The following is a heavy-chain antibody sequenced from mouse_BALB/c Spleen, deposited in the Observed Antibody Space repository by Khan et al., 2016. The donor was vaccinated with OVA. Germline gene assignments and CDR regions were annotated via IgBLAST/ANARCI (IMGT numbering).Heavy chain of an antibody. CDR2: IRDKANNHAT. Sequence: EVKLEESGGGLVQPGGSMKLSCAASGFTFSDAWMDWVRQSPEKGLEWVAEIRDKANNHATYYAESMKGRFTISRDDSKSSVYLQMHSLRAEDTGIYYFVNLLWFRREAYFSYWGQGTLVTVSA. V-gene: IGHV6-6*01. J-gene: IGHJ3*01. D-gene: IGHD2-2*01. CDR3: VNLLWFRREAYFSY. CDR1: GFTFSDAW.